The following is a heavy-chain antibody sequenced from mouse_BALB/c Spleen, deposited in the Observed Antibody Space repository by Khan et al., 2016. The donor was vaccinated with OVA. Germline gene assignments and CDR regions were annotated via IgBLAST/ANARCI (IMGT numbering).Heavy chain of an antibody. CDR3: ARPPYFSYVLDN. J-gene: IGHJ4*01. CDR2: INTYTGEP. V-gene: IGHV9-3-1*01. CDR1: GHTFTKFG. Sequence: QIQLVQSRPEVKKPGETVKISCKASGHTFTKFGMNWVKQAPGKGLKWMGWINTYTGEPTYADDFNGRFAFSLETSASTAYLQINNLKNEDTATYFCARPPYFSYVLDNWGQGTSVTVSS. D-gene: IGHD2-10*01.